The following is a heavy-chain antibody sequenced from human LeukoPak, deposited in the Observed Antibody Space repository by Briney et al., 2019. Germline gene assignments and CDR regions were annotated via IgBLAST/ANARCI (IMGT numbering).Heavy chain of an antibody. Sequence: SETLSLTCTVSGGSISSYYWSWIRQPPGKGLEWIGYIYYSGSTNYNPSLKSRVTISVDTSKNQSSLKLSSVTAADTAVYYCARGPMVRVRGFDIWGQGTMVTVSS. CDR3: ARGPMVRVRGFDI. J-gene: IGHJ3*02. CDR2: IYYSGST. D-gene: IGHD3-10*01. V-gene: IGHV4-59*01. CDR1: GGSISSYY.